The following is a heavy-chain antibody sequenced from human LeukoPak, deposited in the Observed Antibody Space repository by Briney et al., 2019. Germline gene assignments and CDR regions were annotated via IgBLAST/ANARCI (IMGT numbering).Heavy chain of an antibody. J-gene: IGHJ3*02. CDR3: ARDFERITMIPDAFDI. Sequence: ASVKVSCKASGYTFTGYYMHWVRQAPGQGLEWMGWINPNSGGTNYAQKFQGRVTMTRDTSISTAYMELSRLRSDDTAVYYCARDFERITMIPDAFDIWGQGTMVTVSS. D-gene: IGHD3-22*01. CDR2: INPNSGGT. V-gene: IGHV1-2*02. CDR1: GYTFTGYY.